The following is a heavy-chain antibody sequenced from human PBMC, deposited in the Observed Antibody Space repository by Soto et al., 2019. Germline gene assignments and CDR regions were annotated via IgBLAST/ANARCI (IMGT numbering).Heavy chain of an antibody. D-gene: IGHD2-8*01. CDR2: IYYSGST. CDR3: ARVYTNWFDP. CDR1: GGSVSSGSYY. J-gene: IGHJ5*02. V-gene: IGHV4-39*01. Sequence: SETLSLTCTVSGGSVSSGSYYWSWIRQPPGKGLEWIGSIYYSGSTYYNPSLKSRVTISVDTSKNQFSLKLSSVTAADTAVYYCARVYTNWFDPWGQGTLVTVSS.